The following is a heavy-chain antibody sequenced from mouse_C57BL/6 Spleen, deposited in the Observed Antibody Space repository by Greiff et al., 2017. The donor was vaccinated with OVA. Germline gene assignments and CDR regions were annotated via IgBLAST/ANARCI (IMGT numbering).Heavy chain of an antibody. Sequence: QVQLKESGAELVRPGASVKMSCKASGYTFTSYNMHWVKQTPRQGLEWIGAIYPGNGDTSYNQKFKGKATLTVDKSSSTAYMQLSSLTSEDSAVYFCARNLLWDWYFDVWGTGTTVTVSS. J-gene: IGHJ1*03. CDR3: ARNLLWDWYFDV. V-gene: IGHV1-12*01. CDR1: GYTFTSYN. D-gene: IGHD2-1*01. CDR2: IYPGNGDT.